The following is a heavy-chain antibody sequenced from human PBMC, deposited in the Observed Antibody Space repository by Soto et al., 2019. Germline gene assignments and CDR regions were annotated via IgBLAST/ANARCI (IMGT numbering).Heavy chain of an antibody. J-gene: IGHJ4*02. CDR1: GFTFPNYV. Sequence: EVQLLESGGGLVKPGGSLRLSCAASGFTFPNYVMNWVRQAPGKGLEWVSALSGSGGSTYYADAVKGRFTISRDNSKNTLYLPLNRLRAEDTAVYYCAKNPLRATIFEYWVQGTLVTVSS. CDR2: LSGSGGST. CDR3: AKNPLRATIFEY. V-gene: IGHV3-23*01.